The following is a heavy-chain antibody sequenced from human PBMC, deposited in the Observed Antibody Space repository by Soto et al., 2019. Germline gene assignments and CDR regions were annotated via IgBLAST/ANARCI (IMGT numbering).Heavy chain of an antibody. J-gene: IGHJ4*02. V-gene: IGHV4-34*01. CDR1: GGSLTGYY. D-gene: IGHD5-12*01. Sequence: QVQLQQWGAGLLKPSETLSLTCTVNGGSLTGYYWSWIRQPPGKGLEWIGEVKDGGSTTYSPSLRGLVSISADTSKNHCSLRLNSVTAADTAVYFCARGQEGIVATHWDQGALVTVSS. CDR2: VKDGGST. CDR3: ARGQEGIVATH.